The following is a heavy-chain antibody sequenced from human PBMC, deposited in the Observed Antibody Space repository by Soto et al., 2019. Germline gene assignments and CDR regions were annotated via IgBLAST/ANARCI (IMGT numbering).Heavy chain of an antibody. CDR3: AKGVCSGGSCYTFDY. CDR1: GFTFSSYA. J-gene: IGHJ4*02. V-gene: IGHV3-23*01. Sequence: GGSLRLSCAASGFTFSSYAMSWVRQAPGKGLEWVSAISGSGGSTYYADSVKGRFTISRDNSKNTLYLQMNSLRAEDTAVYYFAKGVCSGGSCYTFDYWGQGTLVTVSS. D-gene: IGHD2-15*01. CDR2: ISGSGGST.